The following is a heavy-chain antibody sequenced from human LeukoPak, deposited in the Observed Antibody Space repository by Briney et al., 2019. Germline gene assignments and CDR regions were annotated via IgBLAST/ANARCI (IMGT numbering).Heavy chain of an antibody. CDR3: ARDPYDSSASAFDI. Sequence: KPSETLSLTCTVSGGSISSYYSSWIRQPPGKGLEWIGYIYYSGSTNYNPSLKSRVTISVDTSKNQFSLKLSSVTAADTAVYYCARDPYDSSASAFDIWGQGTMVTVSS. CDR2: IYYSGST. J-gene: IGHJ3*02. CDR1: GGSISSYY. D-gene: IGHD3-22*01. V-gene: IGHV4-59*01.